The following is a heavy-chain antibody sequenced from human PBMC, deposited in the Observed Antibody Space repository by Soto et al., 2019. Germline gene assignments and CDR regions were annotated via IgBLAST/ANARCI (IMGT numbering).Heavy chain of an antibody. Sequence: ASVKVSCKASGYTFTGYYMHWVRQAPGQGLEWMGWINPNSGGTNYAQKFQGRVTMTRDTSISTAYMELSRLRSDDTAVYYRARESGSYSYFDYWGQGTLVTVSS. V-gene: IGHV1-2*02. J-gene: IGHJ4*02. CDR1: GYTFTGYY. D-gene: IGHD1-26*01. CDR2: INPNSGGT. CDR3: ARESGSYSYFDY.